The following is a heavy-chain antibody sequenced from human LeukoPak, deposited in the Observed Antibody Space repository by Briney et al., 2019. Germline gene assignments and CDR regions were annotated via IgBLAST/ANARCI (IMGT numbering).Heavy chain of an antibody. CDR3: AHRRHGYGSGWSMYYFDY. D-gene: IGHD6-19*01. CDR2: IYWDDDK. V-gene: IGHV2-5*02. Sequence: SGPTLVNPTQTLTLTSTFSGFSLSTSGVGVGWIRQPPGKALEWLALIYWDDDKRYSPSLKSRLTITKDTSKNQVVLTMTNMDPVDTATYYCAHRRHGYGSGWSMYYFDYWGQGTLVTVSS. J-gene: IGHJ4*02. CDR1: GFSLSTSGVG.